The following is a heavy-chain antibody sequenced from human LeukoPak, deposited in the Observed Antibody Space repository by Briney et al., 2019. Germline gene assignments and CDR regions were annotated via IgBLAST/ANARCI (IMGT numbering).Heavy chain of an antibody. CDR2: IIPIFGTA. D-gene: IGHD6-6*01. Sequence: ASVKVSCKASGGTFSSYAISWVRQAPGQGLEWMGGIIPIFGTANYAQKFQGRVTITTDESTSTAYMELSSLRSEDTAVYYCARDRSIAARPGPLDYWGQGTLVTVSS. V-gene: IGHV1-69*05. CDR3: ARDRSIAARPGPLDY. J-gene: IGHJ4*02. CDR1: GGTFSSYA.